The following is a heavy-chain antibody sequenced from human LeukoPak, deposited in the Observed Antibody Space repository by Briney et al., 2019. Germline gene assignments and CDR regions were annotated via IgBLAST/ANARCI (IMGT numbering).Heavy chain of an antibody. D-gene: IGHD4-17*01. V-gene: IGHV3-74*01. CDR3: ASNFHGDYHY. Sequence: PGGSLRLSCAASGFTFSSYWMQWVRQAPGKGLVWVSRINSDGSATTYADSVKGRFTISRDDANNTLYLQMNSLRAEDTAVYYCASNFHGDYHYWGQGTLVIVSS. J-gene: IGHJ4*02. CDR1: GFTFSSYW. CDR2: INSDGSAT.